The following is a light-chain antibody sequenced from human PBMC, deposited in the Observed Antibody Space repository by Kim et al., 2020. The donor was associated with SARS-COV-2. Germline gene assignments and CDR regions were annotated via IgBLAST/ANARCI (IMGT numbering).Light chain of an antibody. Sequence: ASIGDKVTITCRASQSIRSWLAWYQQKPGKAPKLLIYKASNLESGVPSRFSGSGSGTEFTLTISSLQPDDSATYYCQQYNSDLATFGQGTKVDIK. CDR1: QSIRSW. CDR2: KAS. V-gene: IGKV1-5*03. CDR3: QQYNSDLAT. J-gene: IGKJ1*01.